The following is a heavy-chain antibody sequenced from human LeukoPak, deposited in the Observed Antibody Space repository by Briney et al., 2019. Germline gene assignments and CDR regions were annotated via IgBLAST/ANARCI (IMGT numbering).Heavy chain of an antibody. V-gene: IGHV3-30*04. CDR1: GFTFSSYS. Sequence: GGSLRLSCAASGFTFSSYSMHWVRQAPGKGLEWVAVISYDGSNKYYADSVKGRFTISRDNSKSTLYLQMNSLRAEDTSVYYCARGVVVVPAAMLIDYWGQGTLVTVSS. CDR3: ARGVVVVPAAMLIDY. J-gene: IGHJ4*02. CDR2: ISYDGSNK. D-gene: IGHD2-2*01.